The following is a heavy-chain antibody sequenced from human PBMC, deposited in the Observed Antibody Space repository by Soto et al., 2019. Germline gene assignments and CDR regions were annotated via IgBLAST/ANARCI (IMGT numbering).Heavy chain of an antibody. CDR1: GFPFDDYA. CDR3: AKDGAVPAAGSYYYYYYMDV. J-gene: IGHJ6*03. CDR2: ISWNSGSI. D-gene: IGHD2-2*01. Sequence: PGGSLRLSCAASGFPFDDYAMHWVRQAPGKGLEWVSGISWNSGSIGYADSVKGRFTISRDNAKNSLYLQMNSLRAEDTALYYCAKDGAVPAAGSYYYYYYMDVWGKGTTVTVSS. V-gene: IGHV3-9*01.